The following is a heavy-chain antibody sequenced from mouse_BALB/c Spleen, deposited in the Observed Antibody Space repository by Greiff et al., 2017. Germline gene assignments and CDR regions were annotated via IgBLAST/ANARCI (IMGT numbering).Heavy chain of an antibody. CDR3: TRGRDYDYGYAMDY. CDR2: IRLKSNNYAT. Sequence: EVKLVESGGGLVQPGGSMKLSCVASGFTFSNYWMNWVRQSPEKGLEWVAEIRLKSNNYATHYAESVKGRFTISRDDSKSSVYLQMNNLRAEDTGIYYCTRGRDYDYGYAMDYWGQGTSVTVSS. D-gene: IGHD2-4*01. J-gene: IGHJ4*01. CDR1: GFTFSNYW. V-gene: IGHV6-6*02.